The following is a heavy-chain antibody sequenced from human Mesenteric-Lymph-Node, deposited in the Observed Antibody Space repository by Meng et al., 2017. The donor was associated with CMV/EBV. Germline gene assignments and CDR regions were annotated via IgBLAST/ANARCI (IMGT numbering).Heavy chain of an antibody. Sequence: GESLKISCKGSGYSFTSYWIGWVRQMPGKGLEWMGIIYPGDSDTRYSPSFQGQVTISADKSISTAYLQWSSLKASDTAMYYCARQGKIPAAPGPIDYWGQGTLVTVSS. CDR2: IYPGDSDT. D-gene: IGHD2-2*01. CDR1: GYSFTSYW. CDR3: ARQGKIPAAPGPIDY. J-gene: IGHJ4*02. V-gene: IGHV5-51*01.